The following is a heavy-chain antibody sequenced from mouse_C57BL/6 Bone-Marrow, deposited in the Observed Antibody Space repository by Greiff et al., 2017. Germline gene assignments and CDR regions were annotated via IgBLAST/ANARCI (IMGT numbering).Heavy chain of an antibody. J-gene: IGHJ2*01. CDR3: ARNPLYYYGSSQYYFDY. CDR1: GYAFSSYW. V-gene: IGHV1-80*01. CDR2: IYPGDGDT. Sequence: VQLQQSGAELVKPGASVTISCKASGYAFSSYWMNWVKQRPGKGLEWIGQIYPGDGDTNYNGKFKGKATLTADKSSSTAYMQLSSLTSEDSAVYYGARNPLYYYGSSQYYFDYGGQGTTLTVSS. D-gene: IGHD1-1*01.